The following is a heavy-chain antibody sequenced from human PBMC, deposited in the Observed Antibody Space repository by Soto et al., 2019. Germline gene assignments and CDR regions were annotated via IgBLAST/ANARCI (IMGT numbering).Heavy chain of an antibody. D-gene: IGHD3-22*01. Sequence: GGSLRLSCAGSGFTFSDYYMSWIRQAPGKGLERVSYISSSGNIIYYADSVKGRFTISRDNAKNSLYLQMNSLRAEDTAVYYCARDLGYYASDGYFDYWGQGTLVTVSS. J-gene: IGHJ4*02. CDR2: ISSSGNII. CDR3: ARDLGYYASDGYFDY. CDR1: GFTFSDYY. V-gene: IGHV3-11*01.